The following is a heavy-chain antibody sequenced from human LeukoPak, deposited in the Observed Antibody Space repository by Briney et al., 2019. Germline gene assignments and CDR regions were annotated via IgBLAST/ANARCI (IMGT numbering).Heavy chain of an antibody. V-gene: IGHV1-69*04. D-gene: IGHD6-13*01. CDR1: GGTFSSYA. CDR2: IIPILGIA. J-gene: IGHJ4*02. Sequence: ASVKVSCKASGGTFSSYAISWVRQAPGQGLEWMGRIIPILGIANYAQKFQGRVTITADKSTSTAYMELSSLRSEDTGVYYCARGRTAAADFDYWGQGTLVTVSS. CDR3: ARGRTAAADFDY.